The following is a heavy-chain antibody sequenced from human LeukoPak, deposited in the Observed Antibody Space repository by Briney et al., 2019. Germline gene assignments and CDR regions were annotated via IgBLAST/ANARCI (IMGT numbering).Heavy chain of an antibody. CDR3: AKDYRYYGSGSHMDV. CDR1: GFTFSSYG. CDR2: IRYDGSNK. J-gene: IGHJ6*03. V-gene: IGHV3-30*02. Sequence: TGGSLRLSCAASGFTFSSYGMHWVRQAPGKGLEWVAFIRYDGSNKYYADSVKGRFTISRDNSKNTLYLQMNSLRAEDTAVYYCAKDYRYYGSGSHMDVWGKGTTVTISS. D-gene: IGHD3-10*01.